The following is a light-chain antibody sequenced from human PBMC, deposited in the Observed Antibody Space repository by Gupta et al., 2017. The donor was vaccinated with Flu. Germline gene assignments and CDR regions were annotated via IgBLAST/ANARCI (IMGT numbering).Light chain of an antibody. V-gene: IGKV1-9*01. J-gene: IGKJ1*01. CDR3: QQLNSYPRT. Sequence: PSLLSASVGDRVTITCRASKGISNYLAWYQQKPGKAPKLLIYDAFTLVSGVPSRFSGSGSWSDFTLTIGSLQTEDFGTYYCQQLNSYPRTFGQGTKVEIK. CDR1: KGISNY. CDR2: DAF.